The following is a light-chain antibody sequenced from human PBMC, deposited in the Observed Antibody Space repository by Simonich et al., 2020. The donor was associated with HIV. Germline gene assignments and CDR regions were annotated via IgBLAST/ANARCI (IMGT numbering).Light chain of an antibody. CDR1: KDISKY. V-gene: IGKV1-39*01. CDR2: AAS. J-gene: IGKJ2*01. Sequence: DIQMTQSPSSLSASVGDRVTITCRASKDISKYLNWFQQNPGKAPKLLIFAASSLQSGVPSRFSGSGSGTDFTLTISSLQPEDFATYYCQQSYSTPMYTFGQGTKLEIK. CDR3: QQSYSTPMYT.